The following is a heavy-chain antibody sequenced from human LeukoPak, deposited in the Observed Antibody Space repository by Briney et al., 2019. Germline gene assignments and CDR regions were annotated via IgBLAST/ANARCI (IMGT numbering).Heavy chain of an antibody. V-gene: IGHV4-34*01. J-gene: IGHJ4*02. CDR3: ARSLVGATTGYDY. CDR1: GESLSGFY. Sequence: SETLSLTCAVYGESLSGFYWSWIRQPPGKGLEWIGEINHGGSTNYNPSLKSRVVISIDTSKNQFSLKLSSVTAADTAVYYCARSLVGATTGYDYWGQGTLVTVSS. D-gene: IGHD1-26*01. CDR2: INHGGST.